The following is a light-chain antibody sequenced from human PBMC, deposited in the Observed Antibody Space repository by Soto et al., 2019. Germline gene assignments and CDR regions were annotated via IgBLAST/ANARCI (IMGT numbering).Light chain of an antibody. Sequence: EIVLTQSPATLSLSPGERATLSCRASQSVSSNLAWYRQKPGQAPRLLIYGASTRATDMPGTFSGRGSGTEFTLTITSLRPEDFGVYYCQQYRSWPRTFGQGTKVDIK. CDR2: GAS. J-gene: IGKJ1*01. CDR3: QQYRSWPRT. CDR1: QSVSSN. V-gene: IGKV3-15*01.